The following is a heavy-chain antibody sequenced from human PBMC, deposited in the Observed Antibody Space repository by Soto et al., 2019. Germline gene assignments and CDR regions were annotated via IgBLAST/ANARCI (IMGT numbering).Heavy chain of an antibody. CDR1: GFTFSSCA. D-gene: IGHD3-3*01. V-gene: IGHV3-30-3*01. CDR3: ARDKRDLRFLEWSYYFDY. J-gene: IGHJ4*02. CDR2: ISYDGSNK. Sequence: QVQLVESGGGVVQPGRSLRLSCAASGFTFSSCAMHWVRQAPGKGLEWVALISYDGSNKYYADSVKGRFTISRDNSMNTLYLQMNSLRAEYTAVYYCARDKRDLRFLEWSYYFDYWGQGTLVTVSS.